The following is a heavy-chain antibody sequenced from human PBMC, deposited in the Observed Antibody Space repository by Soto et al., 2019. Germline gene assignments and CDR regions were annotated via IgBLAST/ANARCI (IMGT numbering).Heavy chain of an antibody. CDR1: GGSISSSSYY. CDR3: AGGDYYHSSGYYFYYYTMDV. CDR2: VYYGGST. V-gene: IGHV4-39*01. J-gene: IGHJ6*02. D-gene: IGHD3-22*01. Sequence: SETRSLTCTVSGGSISSSSYYWGWIRHPPGKGLEWIGNVYYGGSTYYNPSLKSRVTISVETSKSQFSLKLSSVTAADTAVYYCAGGDYYHSSGYYFYYYTMDVWGQGTTVT.